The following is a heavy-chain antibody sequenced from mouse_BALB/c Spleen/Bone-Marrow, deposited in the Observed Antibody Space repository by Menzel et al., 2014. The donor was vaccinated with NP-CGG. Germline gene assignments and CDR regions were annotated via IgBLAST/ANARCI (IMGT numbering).Heavy chain of an antibody. J-gene: IGHJ3*01. CDR1: GFTFSSYA. CDR2: ISSGGSYT. V-gene: IGHV5-9-3*01. Sequence: EVHLVESGGGVVKPGGSLKLSCAASGFTFSSYAMSWVRQTPEKRLEWVAIISSGGSYTYYPDSVKGRFTISRDNAKNTLYLQMSSLRSEDTAMYYCARNDGYFDGGQGTLVTVSA. D-gene: IGHD2-3*01. CDR3: ARNDGYFD.